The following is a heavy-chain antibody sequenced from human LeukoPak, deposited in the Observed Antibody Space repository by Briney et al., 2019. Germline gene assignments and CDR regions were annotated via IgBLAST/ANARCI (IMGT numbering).Heavy chain of an antibody. Sequence: GGSLRLSCAASGFTFSSYAMSWVRQAPGKGLEWVSAISGSGGSTYYADSVKGRFTISRDNSKNTLYLQMNSLRAEDTAVYYCAKDLIPVYDFWSGYYNVYWGQGTLVTVSS. CDR3: AKDLIPVYDFWSGYYNVY. J-gene: IGHJ4*02. V-gene: IGHV3-23*01. D-gene: IGHD3-3*01. CDR2: ISGSGGST. CDR1: GFTFSSYA.